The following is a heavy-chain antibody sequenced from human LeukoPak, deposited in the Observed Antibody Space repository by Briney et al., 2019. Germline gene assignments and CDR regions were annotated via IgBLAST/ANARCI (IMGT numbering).Heavy chain of an antibody. CDR1: GFTFSSYA. V-gene: IGHV3-23*01. Sequence: SGGSLRLSCAASGFTFSSYAMSWVRQAPGKGLEWVSTISGSGGNTYSADSVKGRFTISRDNSKNTLYLQMNSLRAEDTAVYYCAKVIRPHCSTTTCLFDYWGQGTLVTASS. CDR2: ISGSGGNT. D-gene: IGHD2-2*01. J-gene: IGHJ4*02. CDR3: AKVIRPHCSTTTCLFDY.